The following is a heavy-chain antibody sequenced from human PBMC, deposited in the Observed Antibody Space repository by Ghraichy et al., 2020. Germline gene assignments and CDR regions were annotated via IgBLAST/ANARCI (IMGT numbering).Heavy chain of an antibody. V-gene: IGHV3-48*02. CDR2: ISSSNSTI. CDR3: ARGYGSGRTQFDY. J-gene: IGHJ4*02. CDR1: GFTFSRNA. D-gene: IGHD3-10*01. Sequence: GSLNISCAASGFTFSRNAMNWVRQAPGKGLEWLSYISSSNSTIYYADSVKGRFTISRDNAKNSLYLQMNSLRDEDTAVYSCARGYGSGRTQFDYWGQGTLVTVSS.